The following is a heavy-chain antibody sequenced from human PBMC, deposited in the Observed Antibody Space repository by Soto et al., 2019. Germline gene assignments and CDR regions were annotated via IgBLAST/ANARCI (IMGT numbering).Heavy chain of an antibody. V-gene: IGHV3-21*06. CDR2: ISSTTNYI. CDR1: GFTFTRYS. Sequence: PVGSVRVSCAASGFTFTRYSMNWVRQAPGKGLEWVSSISSTTNYIYYGDSMKGRFTISRDNAKNSLYLEMNSLRAEDTAVYYCARESEDLTSNFDYWGQGTLVTVSS. J-gene: IGHJ4*02. CDR3: ARESEDLTSNFDY.